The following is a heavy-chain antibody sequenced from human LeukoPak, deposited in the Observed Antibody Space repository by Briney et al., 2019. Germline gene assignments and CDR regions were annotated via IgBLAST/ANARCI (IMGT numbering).Heavy chain of an antibody. CDR2: ISYDGSNK. CDR3: ARDGYYGDYGEPSAFDY. Sequence: PGRSLRLSCAASGFAFSSYAMHWVRQAPGKGLEWVAVISYDGSNKYYADSVKGRFTISRDNSKNTLYLQMNSLRAEDTAVYYCARDGYYGDYGEPSAFDYWGQGTLVTVSS. D-gene: IGHD4-17*01. J-gene: IGHJ4*02. CDR1: GFAFSSYA. V-gene: IGHV3-30-3*01.